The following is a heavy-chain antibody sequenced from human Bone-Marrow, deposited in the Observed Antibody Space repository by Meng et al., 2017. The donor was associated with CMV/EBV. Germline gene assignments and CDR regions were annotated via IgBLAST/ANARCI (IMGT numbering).Heavy chain of an antibody. CDR1: GYSFTSYG. Sequence: ASVKVSCKASGYSFTSYGISWVRQAPGQGLEWMGWISVHNGNTNYAQKLQGRVTMTTDTSTSTTYKVLKSLRYDDTAVYYSAKDIRGSSTRWKKGYFDYWGQGTLVTVSS. D-gene: IGHD2-2*01. CDR3: AKDIRGSSTRWKKGYFDY. V-gene: IGHV1-18*01. CDR2: ISVHNGNT. J-gene: IGHJ4*02.